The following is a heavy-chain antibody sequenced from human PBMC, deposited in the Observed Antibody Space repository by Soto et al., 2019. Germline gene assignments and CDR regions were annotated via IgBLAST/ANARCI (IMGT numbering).Heavy chain of an antibody. CDR3: ARDGDVNTGFGKDY. CDR1: GFNVGGTY. V-gene: IGHV3-53*01. J-gene: IGHJ4*02. CDR2: IYTGERT. Sequence: WWSLRLSCAASGFNVGGTYMSWVRQAPGKGLEWVSMIYTGERTSYAESVKGRFTISRDNSKNTLYLQMTSLSAEDTAMYYCARDGDVNTGFGKDYWGQGTLVTDSS. D-gene: IGHD3-16*01.